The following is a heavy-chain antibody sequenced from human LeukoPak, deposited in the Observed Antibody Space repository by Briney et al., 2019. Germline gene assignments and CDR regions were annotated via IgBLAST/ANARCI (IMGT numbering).Heavy chain of an antibody. D-gene: IGHD6-6*01. V-gene: IGHV1-46*01. Sequence: ASVKVSCKASGYTFTSYDMHWVRQAPGQGLEWMGIINPSGGSTSYAQKFQGRVTMTRDRSTSTVYMELSSLRSEDTAVYYCASQLYSSSYLNYYYYGMDVWGQGTTVTVSS. CDR2: INPSGGST. J-gene: IGHJ6*02. CDR1: GYTFTSYD. CDR3: ASQLYSSSYLNYYYYGMDV.